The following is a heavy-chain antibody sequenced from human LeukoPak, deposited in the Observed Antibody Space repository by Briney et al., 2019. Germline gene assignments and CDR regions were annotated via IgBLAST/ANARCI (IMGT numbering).Heavy chain of an antibody. CDR1: GFTFSSYS. J-gene: IGHJ4*02. Sequence: PGRSLRLSCAASGFTFSSYSMNWVCQAPGKGLEWVSSISSSSSYIYYADSVKGRFTISRDNAKNSLYLQMNSLRAEDTAVYYCARGSYSSGWYVVYWGQGTLVTVSS. CDR3: ARGSYSSGWYVVY. CDR2: ISSSSSYI. D-gene: IGHD6-19*01. V-gene: IGHV3-21*01.